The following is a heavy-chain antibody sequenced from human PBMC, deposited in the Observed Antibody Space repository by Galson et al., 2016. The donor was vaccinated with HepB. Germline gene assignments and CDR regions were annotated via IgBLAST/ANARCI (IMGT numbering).Heavy chain of an antibody. D-gene: IGHD5-12*01. J-gene: IGHJ4*01. CDR3: VRDKEGGYGFDY. CDR1: GFIFSGSV. Sequence: SLRLSCAGSGFIFSGSVMHWVRQATGKGLEWVGRIRSKTHSSATANATSVEGRFTISRDDSKNTTYLLMNSLKTEDTAVYYCVRDKEGGYGFDYWGQGILVTVSS. CDR2: IRSKTHSSAT. V-gene: IGHV3-73*01.